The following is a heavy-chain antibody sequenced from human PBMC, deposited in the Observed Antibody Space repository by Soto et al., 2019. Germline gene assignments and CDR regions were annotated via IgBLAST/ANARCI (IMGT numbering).Heavy chain of an antibody. D-gene: IGHD5-12*01. Sequence: EVQLLESGGGLVQPGGSLRLACAASGLSFNSYAMVWVRQAPGKGLEWVSVISARGGSSYFADSVKGRFTISRDNSKNVLSLEMNNLRAEDTATYFWAKGSIGYSASVDRWGQGTLVLVSS. J-gene: IGHJ5*02. CDR2: ISARGGSS. CDR3: AKGSIGYSASVDR. V-gene: IGHV3-23*01. CDR1: GLSFNSYA.